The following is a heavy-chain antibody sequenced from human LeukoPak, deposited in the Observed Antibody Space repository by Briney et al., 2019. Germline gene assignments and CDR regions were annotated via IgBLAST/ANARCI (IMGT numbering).Heavy chain of an antibody. J-gene: IGHJ5*02. Sequence: NPSETLSLTCTVSGGSISSGSYYWSWIRQPAGKGLEWIGRIYTSGSTNYNPSLKSRVTISVDTSKNQFSLKLSSVTAADTAVYYRARVDYDILTGYYRGNWFDPWGQGTLVTVSS. CDR1: GGSISSGSYY. CDR3: ARVDYDILTGYYRGNWFDP. V-gene: IGHV4-61*02. CDR2: IYTSGST. D-gene: IGHD3-9*01.